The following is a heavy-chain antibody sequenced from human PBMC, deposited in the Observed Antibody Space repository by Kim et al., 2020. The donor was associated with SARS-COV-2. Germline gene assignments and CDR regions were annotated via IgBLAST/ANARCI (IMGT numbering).Heavy chain of an antibody. J-gene: IGHJ4*02. CDR1: GFTFSGSA. CDR2: IRSKANSYAT. V-gene: IGHV3-73*01. CDR3: TRREVGDGYNLSDY. D-gene: IGHD5-12*01. Sequence: GRSLRLSCAASGFTFSGSAMHWVRQASGKGLEWVGRIRSKANSYATAYAASVKGRFTISRDDSKNTAYLQMNSLKTEDTAVYYCTRREVGDGYNLSDYWGQGTLVTVSS.